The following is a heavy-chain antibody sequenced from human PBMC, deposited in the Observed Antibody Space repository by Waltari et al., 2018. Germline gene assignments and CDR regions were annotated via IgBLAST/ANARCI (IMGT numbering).Heavy chain of an antibody. CDR2: IYYSGST. J-gene: IGHJ4*02. V-gene: IGHV4-39*01. Sequence: QLQLQESGPGLVKPSETLSLTCTVSGGSISSSSYYWGWIRQPPGKGLEWIGSIYYSGSTYYNPSLKSRVTISVDTSKNQFSLKLSSVTAADTAVYYCARRRHYYYDSSGYSTFDYWGQGTLVTVSS. D-gene: IGHD3-22*01. CDR1: GGSISSSSYY. CDR3: ARRRHYYYDSSGYSTFDY.